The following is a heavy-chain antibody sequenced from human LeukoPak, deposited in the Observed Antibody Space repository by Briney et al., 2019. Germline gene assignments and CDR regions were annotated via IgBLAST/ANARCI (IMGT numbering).Heavy chain of an antibody. D-gene: IGHD5-24*01. CDR2: ISYDGSNK. V-gene: IGHV3-30*18. Sequence: GGSLRLSCAASGFTFSSYGMHWVRQAPGKGLEWVAVISYDGSNKYYADSVKGRFTISRDNSKNTLYLQMNSLRAEDTAVYYCAKDHVTKRWLQCSDYWGQGTLVTVSS. CDR3: AKDHVTKRWLQCSDY. J-gene: IGHJ4*02. CDR1: GFTFSSYG.